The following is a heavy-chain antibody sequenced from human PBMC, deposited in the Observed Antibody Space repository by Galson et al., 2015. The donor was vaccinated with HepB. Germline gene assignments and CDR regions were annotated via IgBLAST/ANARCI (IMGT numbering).Heavy chain of an antibody. Sequence: ETLSLICAVSGDSISSTYWWTWVRQAPGKGLEWVSSITSSSNYIQYADSVKGRFTISRDNAKSSLFLQMNTLRAEDTAVYYCASDGGYDWLALDIWGQGTMVTVSS. CDR3: ASDGGYDWLALDI. CDR1: GDSISSTYW. V-gene: IGHV3-21*06. D-gene: IGHD1-1*01. CDR2: ITSSSNYI. J-gene: IGHJ3*02.